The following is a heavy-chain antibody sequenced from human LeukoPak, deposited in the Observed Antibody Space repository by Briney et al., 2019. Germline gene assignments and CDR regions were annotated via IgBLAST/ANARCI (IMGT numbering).Heavy chain of an antibody. J-gene: IGHJ3*02. Sequence: GGSLRLSCAASGFTFSSYSMNWVRQAPGEGLEWVSSISSSGTYIYYADSVKGRFTISRDNAKNSLYLQMNSLRAEDTAVYYCAGPGEEKAFDIWGQGTMVTVSS. CDR2: ISSSGTYI. CDR1: GFTFSSYS. D-gene: IGHD3-10*01. V-gene: IGHV3-21*01. CDR3: AGPGEEKAFDI.